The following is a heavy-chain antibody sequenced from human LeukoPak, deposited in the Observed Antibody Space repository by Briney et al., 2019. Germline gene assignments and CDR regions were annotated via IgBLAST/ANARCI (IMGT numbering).Heavy chain of an antibody. J-gene: IGHJ4*02. D-gene: IGHD2-21*01. CDR1: GFTFSSYA. CDR2: ISGSGGST. V-gene: IGHV3-23*01. CDR3: AKFLPTHIVVANYYFDY. Sequence: GGTLRLSCAASGFTFSSYAMSWVRQAPGKGLEWVSAISGSGGSTYYADSVKGRFTISRDNSKNTLYLQMNSLRAEDTAVYYCAKFLPTHIVVANYYFDYWGQGTLVTVSS.